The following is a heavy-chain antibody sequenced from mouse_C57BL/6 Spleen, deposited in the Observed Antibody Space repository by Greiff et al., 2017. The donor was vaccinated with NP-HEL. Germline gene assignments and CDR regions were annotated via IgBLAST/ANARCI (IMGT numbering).Heavy chain of an antibody. V-gene: IGHV1-80*01. J-gene: IGHJ3*01. CDR2: IYPGDGDT. D-gene: IGHD2-4*01. CDR3: ARGEGYDSFAY. Sequence: VKLMESGAELVKPGASVKISCKASGYAFSSYWMNWVKQRPGKGLEWIGQIYPGDGDTNYNGKFKGKATLTADKSSSTAYMQLSSLTSEDSAVYFCARGEGYDSFAYWGQGTLVTVSA. CDR1: GYAFSSYW.